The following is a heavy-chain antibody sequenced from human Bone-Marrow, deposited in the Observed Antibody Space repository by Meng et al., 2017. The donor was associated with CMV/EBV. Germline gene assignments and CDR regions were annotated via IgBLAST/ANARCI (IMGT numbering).Heavy chain of an antibody. CDR3: ASVWEAAAGVYYYYGMGV. D-gene: IGHD6-13*01. J-gene: IGHJ6*02. Sequence: GGSLRLSCAASGFTFSSYVMHWVRQAPGKGLEWVAVISYDGSNKYYAESVKGRFTISRDNSKNTLYLQMNSLRAEDTAVYYCASVWEAAAGVYYYYGMGVWGPGPTVTVSS. CDR1: GFTFSSYV. V-gene: IGHV3-30*03. CDR2: ISYDGSNK.